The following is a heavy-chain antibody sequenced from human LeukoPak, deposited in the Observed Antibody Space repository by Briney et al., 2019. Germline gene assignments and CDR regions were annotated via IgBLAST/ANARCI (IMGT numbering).Heavy chain of an antibody. CDR2: MYYSGST. D-gene: IGHD3-22*01. Sequence: SETLSLTCIVSGGSISTSSYYWGWIRQPPGKGLEWIGSMYYSGSTFYNPSLKSRVIISVDTSKNQFSLKLSSVTAADTAVYYCSTYYYDSSGYAWGQGTLVTVSS. J-gene: IGHJ4*02. CDR3: STYYYDSSGYA. CDR1: GGSISTSSYY. V-gene: IGHV4-39*03.